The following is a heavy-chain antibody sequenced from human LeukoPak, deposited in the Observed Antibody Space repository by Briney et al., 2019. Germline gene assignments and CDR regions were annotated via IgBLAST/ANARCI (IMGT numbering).Heavy chain of an antibody. J-gene: IGHJ3*02. V-gene: IGHV1-69*13. CDR2: IIPIFGTA. Sequence: ASVKVSCKASGGTFSSYAISWVRQAPGQALEWMGGIIPIFGTANYAQKFQGRVTITADESTGTAYMELSSLRSEDTAVYYCARGRTARSAFDIWGQGTMVTVSS. CDR1: GGTFSSYA. CDR3: ARGRTARSAFDI. D-gene: IGHD1/OR15-1a*01.